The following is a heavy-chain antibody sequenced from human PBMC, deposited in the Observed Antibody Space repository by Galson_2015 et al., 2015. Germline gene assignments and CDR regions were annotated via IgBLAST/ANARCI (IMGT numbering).Heavy chain of an antibody. CDR3: ATSGRKWELRAFDY. CDR2: FDPEDGET. Sequence: SVKVSCKVSGYTLTELSMHWVRQAPGKGLEWMGGFDPEDGETIYAQKFQGRVTMTEDTSTDTAYMELSSLRSEDTAVYYCATSGRKWELRAFDYWGQGTLVTVPS. CDR1: GYTLTELS. V-gene: IGHV1-24*01. J-gene: IGHJ4*02. D-gene: IGHD1-26*01.